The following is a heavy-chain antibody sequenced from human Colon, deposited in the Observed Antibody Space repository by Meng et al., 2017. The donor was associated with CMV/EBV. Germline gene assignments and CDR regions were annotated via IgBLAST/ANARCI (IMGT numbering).Heavy chain of an antibody. V-gene: IGHV6-1*01. CDR3: ARAYDSGYYDH. Sequence: SETLSLTCDISGDCVSSYAAAWHWIRQSPSIGFVWLVRAYYRYDWYLDYAVSGKSRIIISPDTSKNQLSLQLSSVTPEDTAIYYCARAYDSGYYDHWGQGTLVTVSS. CDR2: AYYRYDWYL. J-gene: IGHJ4*02. D-gene: IGHD3-22*01. CDR1: GDCVSSYAAA.